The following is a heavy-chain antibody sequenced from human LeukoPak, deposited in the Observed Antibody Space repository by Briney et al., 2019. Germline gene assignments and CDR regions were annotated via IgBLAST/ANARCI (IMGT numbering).Heavy chain of an antibody. D-gene: IGHD3-22*01. Sequence: SETLSLTCTVSGGSISSYYWSWIRQPPGKGLEWIGYIYYIGSTNYNPSLKSRVTISVDTSKNQFSLKLSSVTAADTAVYYCARVPDSSGYRPFDIWGQGTMVTVSS. CDR3: ARVPDSSGYRPFDI. J-gene: IGHJ3*02. V-gene: IGHV4-59*01. CDR2: IYYIGST. CDR1: GGSISSYY.